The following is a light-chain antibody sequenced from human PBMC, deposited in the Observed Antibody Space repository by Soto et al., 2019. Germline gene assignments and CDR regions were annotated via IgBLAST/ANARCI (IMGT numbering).Light chain of an antibody. CDR3: QQYGSSPPRIT. V-gene: IGKV3-20*01. Sequence: ELVLTQSPGTLSLSPGESATXXXRAXRSLDSGQLAWYQQKVGRAPRLLXXDAFIRATGIPDRFSGSGSGTDFTLTIARLEPEDFAVYYCQQYGSSPPRITFGQGTRLEIK. CDR2: DAF. CDR1: RSLDSGQ. J-gene: IGKJ5*01.